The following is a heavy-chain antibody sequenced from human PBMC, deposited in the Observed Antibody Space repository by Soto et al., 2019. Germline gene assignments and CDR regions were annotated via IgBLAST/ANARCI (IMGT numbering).Heavy chain of an antibody. CDR2: IKQDGSEK. D-gene: IGHD5-12*01. CDR3: ARDVKRWLQLRFDY. J-gene: IGHJ4*02. V-gene: IGHV3-7*01. CDR1: GFTFSGYW. Sequence: GGSLRLSCAASGFTFSGYWMSWVRQAPGKGLEWVANIKQDGSEKYYVDSVKGRFTISRDNAKNSLYLQMNSLRAEDTAVYYCARDVKRWLQLRFDYWGQGTLVTVSS.